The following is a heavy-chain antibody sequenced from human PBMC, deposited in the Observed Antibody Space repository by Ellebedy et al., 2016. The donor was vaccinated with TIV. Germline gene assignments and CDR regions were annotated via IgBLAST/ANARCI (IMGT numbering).Heavy chain of an antibody. Sequence: GSLRLXCTVSGGSISSSSYYWGWIRQPPGKGLEWIGSIYYSGSTYYNPSLKSRVTISVDTSKNQFSLKLSSVTAADTAVYYCARDKYYGSGSYYNRYYYYGMDVWGQGTTVTVSS. CDR3: ARDKYYGSGSYYNRYYYYGMDV. D-gene: IGHD3-10*01. CDR2: IYYSGST. CDR1: GGSISSSSYY. V-gene: IGHV4-39*07. J-gene: IGHJ6*02.